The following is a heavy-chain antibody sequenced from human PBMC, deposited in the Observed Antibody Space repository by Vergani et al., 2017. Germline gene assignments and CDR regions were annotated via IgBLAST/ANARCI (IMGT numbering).Heavy chain of an antibody. CDR1: GFTFSSYS. CDR2: ISSSSSYI. V-gene: IGHV3-21*01. Sequence: EVQLVESGGGLVKPGGSLRLSCAASGFTFSSYSMNWVRQAPGKGLEWASSISSSSSYIYYADSVKGRFTIARDNAKNSLYLQMNSLRAEDTAVSYCARVPIAAAVWRAFDIWGQGTMVTVSS. CDR3: ARVPIAAAVWRAFDI. J-gene: IGHJ3*02. D-gene: IGHD6-13*01.